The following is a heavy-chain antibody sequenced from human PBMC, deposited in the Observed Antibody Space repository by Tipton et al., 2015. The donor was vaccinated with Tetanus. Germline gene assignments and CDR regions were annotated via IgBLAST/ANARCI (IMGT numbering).Heavy chain of an antibody. CDR3: ARSESRIAPRIPWGMDI. CDR1: GFSVSAYY. J-gene: IGHJ6*02. Sequence: SLRLSCVVSGFSVSAYYMSWIRLAPGKGLEWISYISHTGTTTYYSASVMGRFTVSRDNTKNSLYLEINSLRAEDTAVYYCARSESRIAPRIPWGMDIWGQGTTVTVSS. CDR2: ISHTGTTT. V-gene: IGHV3-11*01. D-gene: IGHD6-6*01.